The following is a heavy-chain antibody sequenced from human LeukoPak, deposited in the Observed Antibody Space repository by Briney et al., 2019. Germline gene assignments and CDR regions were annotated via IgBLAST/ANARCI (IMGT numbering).Heavy chain of an antibody. J-gene: IGHJ6*03. CDR1: GYTFTSYY. D-gene: IGHD6-13*01. CDR3: ARNHRDSSSWYADHYYYMDV. CDR2: INPSGGST. Sequence: GASVKVSCKASGYTFTSYYMHWVRQAPGQGLEWMGIINPSGGSTSYAQKFQGRVTMTRDTSTSTVYMELSSLRSEDTAVYYCARNHRDSSSWYADHYYYMDVWGKGTTVTVSS. V-gene: IGHV1-46*01.